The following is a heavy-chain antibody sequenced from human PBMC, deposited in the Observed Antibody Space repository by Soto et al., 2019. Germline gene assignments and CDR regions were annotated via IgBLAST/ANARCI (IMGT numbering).Heavy chain of an antibody. CDR3: ARGRFPKSTVTKY. CDR2: TNHSGST. J-gene: IGHJ4*02. Sequence: SETLSLTCAVYGGSFSGYYWSCIRQRPGKGLEWSGETNHSGSTNHNPSLKSRVTISVDTSKNQFSLKLSSVTAADTAVYYCARGRFPKSTVTKYWGQGTLVTVSS. CDR1: GGSFSGYY. D-gene: IGHD4-17*01. V-gene: IGHV4-34*01.